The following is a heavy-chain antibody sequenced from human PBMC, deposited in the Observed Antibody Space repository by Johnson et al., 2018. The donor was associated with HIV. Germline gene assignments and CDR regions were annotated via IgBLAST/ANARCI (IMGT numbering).Heavy chain of an antibody. D-gene: IGHD4-17*01. CDR3: ARAMYADDYGDYLFLAPRLDAFDI. J-gene: IGHJ3*02. V-gene: IGHV3-30-3*01. Sequence: QVQLVESGGGVVQPGRSLRLSCAASGFTFSSYAMHWVRQAPGKGLEWVAVISYDGSNKFYADYVKGRFSISRDNSKNTLFLDMNSLGAEDTAVYYCARAMYADDYGDYLFLAPRLDAFDIWGPGTIVTVSS. CDR2: ISYDGSNK. CDR1: GFTFSSYA.